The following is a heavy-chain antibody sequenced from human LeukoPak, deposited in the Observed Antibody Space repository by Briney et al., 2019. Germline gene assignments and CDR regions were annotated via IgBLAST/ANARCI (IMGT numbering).Heavy chain of an antibody. CDR3: ARDQEGYCSSTSCPPHYYYYMDV. Sequence: PSETLSLTCTVSGGSISSYYWSWIRQPPGKGLEWIGYIYYSGSTNYNPSLKSRVTISVDTSKNKFFLKLSSVAAADTAVYYCARDQEGYCSSTSCPPHYYYYMDVWGKGTTVTVSS. V-gene: IGHV4-59*01. J-gene: IGHJ6*03. CDR1: GGSISSYY. D-gene: IGHD2-2*01. CDR2: IYYSGST.